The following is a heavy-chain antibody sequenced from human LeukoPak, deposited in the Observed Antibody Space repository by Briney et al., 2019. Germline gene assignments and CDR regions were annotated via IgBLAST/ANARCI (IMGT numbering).Heavy chain of an antibody. CDR3: ARETGSAIGSTDFDY. Sequence: GRSLRLSCAASGFTFSSYAMHWVRQAPGKGLEWVAVISYDGSNKYYADSVKGRFTISRDNSKNTLYLQMNSLRAEDTAVYYCARETGSAIGSTDFDYWGQGTLVTVSS. V-gene: IGHV3-30-3*01. CDR1: GFTFSSYA. D-gene: IGHD4-17*01. CDR2: ISYDGSNK. J-gene: IGHJ4*02.